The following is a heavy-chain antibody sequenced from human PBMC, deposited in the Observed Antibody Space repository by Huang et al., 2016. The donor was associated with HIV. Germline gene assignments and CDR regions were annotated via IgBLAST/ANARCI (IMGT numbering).Heavy chain of an antibody. V-gene: IGHV4-39*01. CDR1: GGSFNTGRYY. CDR2: IYDTGKR. CDR3: ARNHDFWRGRMFAISYFDV. Sequence: QMRFQESGPGLVKPSGTLSLTCNVSGGSFNTGRYYWGWIRPPPGKGLEWVGSIYDTGKRHYDPSLKGRLTMSADTSKNQFSLNLSSVTAADTAIYYCARNHDFWRGRMFAISYFDVWGRGTLVTVAS. J-gene: IGHJ2*01. D-gene: IGHD3-3*01.